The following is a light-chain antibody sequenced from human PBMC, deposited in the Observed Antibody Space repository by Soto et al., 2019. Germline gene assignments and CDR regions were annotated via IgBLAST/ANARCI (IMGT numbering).Light chain of an antibody. V-gene: IGLV6-57*02. CDR1: SGSIASSY. CDR2: GNN. CDR3: PSYDTTNRALVV. Sequence: FMLTQPHSVSESPGKTVTISCTGSSGSIASSYVQWYQQRPGSAPTTVIFGNNQRPSGVPARFSGSIDISSNSASLIISGLKTEDEADYYCPSYDTTNRALVVFGGGTKLTVL. J-gene: IGLJ2*01.